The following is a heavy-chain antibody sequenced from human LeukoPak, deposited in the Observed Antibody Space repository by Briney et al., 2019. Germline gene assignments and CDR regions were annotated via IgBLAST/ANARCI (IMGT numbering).Heavy chain of an antibody. CDR1: GFTFSSYS. CDR3: ARVGMGPAAMDV. V-gene: IGHV3-21*01. J-gene: IGHJ6*04. D-gene: IGHD2-2*01. CDR2: ISSSSSYI. Sequence: GGSLRLSCAASGFTFSSYSMNWVRQAPGKGLEWVSSISSSSSYIYYAGSVKGRFTISRDNAKNSLYLQMNSLRAEDTAVYYCARVGMGPAAMDVWGKGTTVTVSS.